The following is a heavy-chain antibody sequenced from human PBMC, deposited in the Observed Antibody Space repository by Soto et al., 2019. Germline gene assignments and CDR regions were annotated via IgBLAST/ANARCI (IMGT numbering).Heavy chain of an antibody. Sequence: QVQLQQWGAGLLKPSETLSLTCAVYGGSFSGYYWSWIRQPPGKGLEWIGEINHSGSTNYNPSLKSRVTISVDTSKNQFSLKLSSVTAADTAVYYCARGAGRKVGIWGQGTMVTVSS. V-gene: IGHV4-34*01. CDR1: GGSFSGYY. J-gene: IGHJ3*02. CDR2: INHSGST. CDR3: ARGAGRKVGI. D-gene: IGHD2-15*01.